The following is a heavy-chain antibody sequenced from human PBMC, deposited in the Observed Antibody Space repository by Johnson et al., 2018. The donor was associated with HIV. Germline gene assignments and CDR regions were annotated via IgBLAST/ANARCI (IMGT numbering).Heavy chain of an antibody. CDR1: GFTFDDYG. Sequence: EQLVESGGGVVRPGGSLRLSCAASGFTFDDYGMSWVRQAPGKGLEWVSGINWNGGSTTYAVSVKGRFTISRDNAKNSLYLQMNSLRAEDTALFYCAKDRRELTPDAFDIWGQGTMVTVSS. CDR3: AKDRRELTPDAFDI. J-gene: IGHJ3*02. V-gene: IGHV3-20*04. D-gene: IGHD1-26*01. CDR2: INWNGGST.